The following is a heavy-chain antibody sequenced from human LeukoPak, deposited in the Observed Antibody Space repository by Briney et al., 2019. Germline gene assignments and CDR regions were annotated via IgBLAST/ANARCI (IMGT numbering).Heavy chain of an antibody. CDR1: GGTFSRYA. V-gene: IGHV1-69*05. CDR2: IIHIFGTA. D-gene: IGHD3-9*01. CDR3: ARYRYDILTGFYRNYYFDY. Sequence: ASVKVSCKASGGTFSRYAISWVRQAPGQGLEWMRSIIHIFGTANYAQKFQGRGKITTDESTSTAYMELSSLRSEDAAVYYCARYRYDILTGFYRNYYFDYWGQGTLVTVSP. J-gene: IGHJ4*02.